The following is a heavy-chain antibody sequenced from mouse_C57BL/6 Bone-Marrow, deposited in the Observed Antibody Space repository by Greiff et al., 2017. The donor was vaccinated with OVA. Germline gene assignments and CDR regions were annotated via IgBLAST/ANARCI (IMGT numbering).Heavy chain of an antibody. D-gene: IGHD1-1*02. CDR3: ARGWLPFDY. J-gene: IGHJ2*01. CDR1: GYTFTSYW. V-gene: IGHV1-72*01. Sequence: VQLQQPGAELVKPGASVKLSCKASGYTFTSYWMHWVKQRPGRGLEWIGRLDPNSGGTKSNEKYKSKATLTVDKPSSTAYMQLSSLTSEDSAVYYCARGWLPFDYWGQGTTLTVSS. CDR2: LDPNSGGT.